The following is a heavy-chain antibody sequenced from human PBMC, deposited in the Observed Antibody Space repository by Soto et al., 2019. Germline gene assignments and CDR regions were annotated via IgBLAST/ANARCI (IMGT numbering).Heavy chain of an antibody. J-gene: IGHJ3*01. Sequence: EVQLVESGGGLVKPGGSLRLSCAASGFTFSRYSMNWVRQAPGKGLEWVSSISSGSAYIFYADSVKGRFTISRDNAKNSLFLQMNSLTAEDTAVYYCARSPVGDAFNVWGQGTVVTVSS. CDR2: ISSGSAYI. CDR1: GFTFSRYS. V-gene: IGHV3-21*01. CDR3: ARSPVGDAFNV.